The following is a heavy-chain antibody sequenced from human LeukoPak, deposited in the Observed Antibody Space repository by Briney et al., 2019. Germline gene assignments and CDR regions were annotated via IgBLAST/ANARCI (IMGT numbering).Heavy chain of an antibody. CDR3: AKDIGVVTATYQFDY. CDR1: GFTFSSYW. J-gene: IGHJ4*02. Sequence: GGSLRLSCAASGFTFSSYWMSWVRQAPGKGLEWVANIKQDGSEKYYVDSVKGRFTISRDNAKNSLYLQMNSLRVEDTALYYCAKDIGVVTATYQFDYWGQGTVVTVSS. CDR2: IKQDGSEK. D-gene: IGHD2-21*02. V-gene: IGHV3-7*03.